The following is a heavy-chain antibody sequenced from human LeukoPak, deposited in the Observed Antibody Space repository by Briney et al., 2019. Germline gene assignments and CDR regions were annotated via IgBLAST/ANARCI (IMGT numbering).Heavy chain of an antibody. CDR2: INPNSGGT. CDR3: ATEYSSSSYYFDY. Sequence: RASVKVSCKASGYTFTGYYMHWVRRAPGQGLEWMGWINPNSGGTNYAQKFQGRVTMTRDTSISTAYMELSRLRSDDTAVYYCATEYSSSSYYFDYWGQGTLVTVSS. J-gene: IGHJ4*02. CDR1: GYTFTGYY. V-gene: IGHV1-2*02. D-gene: IGHD6-6*01.